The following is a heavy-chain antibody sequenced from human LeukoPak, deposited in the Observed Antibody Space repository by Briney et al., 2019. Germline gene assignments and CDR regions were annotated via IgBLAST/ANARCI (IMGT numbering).Heavy chain of an antibody. Sequence: SVKVSCKASGGTFSSYAISWVRQAPGQGLEWMGGIIPIFGTANYAQKFQGRVTITADESTSTAYMELSSPRSEDTAVYYCAGPNDYYDSSGHFDYWGQGTLVTVSS. CDR3: AGPNDYYDSSGHFDY. V-gene: IGHV1-69*13. CDR1: GGTFSSYA. CDR2: IIPIFGTA. D-gene: IGHD3-22*01. J-gene: IGHJ4*02.